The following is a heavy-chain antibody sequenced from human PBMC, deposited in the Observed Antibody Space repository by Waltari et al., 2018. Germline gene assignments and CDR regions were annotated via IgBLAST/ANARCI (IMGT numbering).Heavy chain of an antibody. D-gene: IGHD2-15*01. CDR2: IYYSGST. J-gene: IGHJ5*02. CDR3: ARDARYCSGGSCYRTFDP. Sequence: QLQLQESGPGLVKPSETLSLTCTVSGGSISSSSYYWGWISQPPGKGLEWIGSIYYSGSTYYNPSLKSRVTISVDTSKNQFSLKLRSVTAADTAVYYCARDARYCSGGSCYRTFDPWGQGTLVTVSS. CDR1: GGSISSSSYY. V-gene: IGHV4-39*07.